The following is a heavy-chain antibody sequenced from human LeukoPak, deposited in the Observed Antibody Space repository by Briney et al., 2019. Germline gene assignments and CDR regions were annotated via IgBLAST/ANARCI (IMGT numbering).Heavy chain of an antibody. Sequence: GGTLRLSCGASGFIFTRYVMNWVRQSPGKGLEWVSGISGSGLSTFYADSVKGRFTISRDNSKNTLFLHMNSLRAEDTAVYYCAKDGDYGDYWHYNYMDVWGKGTTVTISS. CDR3: AKDGDYGDYWHYNYMDV. J-gene: IGHJ6*03. D-gene: IGHD4-17*01. V-gene: IGHV3-23*01. CDR1: GFIFTRYV. CDR2: ISGSGLST.